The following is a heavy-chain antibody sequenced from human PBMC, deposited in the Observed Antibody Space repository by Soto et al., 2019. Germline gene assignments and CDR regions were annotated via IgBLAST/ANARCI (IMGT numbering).Heavy chain of an antibody. CDR3: ARGLRVSGDAFDI. V-gene: IGHV1-69*13. J-gene: IGHJ3*02. CDR1: GGTFSSYA. CDR2: IIPTFGTA. Sequence: SVKVSCKASGGTFSSYAISWVRQAPGQGLEWMGGIIPTFGTANYAQKFQGRVTITADESTSTAYMELSSLRSEDTAVYYCARGLRVSGDAFDIWGQGTMVTVSS. D-gene: IGHD4-17*01.